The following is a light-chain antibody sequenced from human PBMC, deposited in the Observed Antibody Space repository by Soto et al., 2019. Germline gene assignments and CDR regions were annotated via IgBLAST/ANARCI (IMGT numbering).Light chain of an antibody. V-gene: IGKV1-39*01. J-gene: IGKJ1*01. CDR2: TAS. Sequence: DIQMTQSPSSLSASVGDRVSIPCWASQSISNYLNWYQQKPGKAPKLLIYTASSLQSGVPSRFSGSGSGTDFTLTVSSLQPEDFATYFCQQSYSTPWTFGHGTKVEIK. CDR3: QQSYSTPWT. CDR1: QSISNY.